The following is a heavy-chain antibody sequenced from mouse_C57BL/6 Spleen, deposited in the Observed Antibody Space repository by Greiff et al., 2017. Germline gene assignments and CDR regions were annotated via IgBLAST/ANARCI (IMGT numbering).Heavy chain of an antibody. CDR1: GFTFSSYG. CDR3: ARDLLRAGWFAY. J-gene: IGHJ3*01. V-gene: IGHV5-6*01. CDR2: ISSGGSYT. Sequence: EVKLMESGGDLVKPGGSLKLSCAASGFTFSSYGMSWVRQTPDKRLEWVATISSGGSYTYYPDIVKGRFTISRDNAKNTLYLQMSSLKSEDTAMYYCARDLLRAGWFAYWGQGTLVTVSA. D-gene: IGHD1-1*01.